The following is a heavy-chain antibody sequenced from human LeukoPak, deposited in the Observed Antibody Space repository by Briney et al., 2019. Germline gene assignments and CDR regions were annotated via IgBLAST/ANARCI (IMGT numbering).Heavy chain of an antibody. CDR1: GFTFSSYT. Sequence: GGSLRLSCAASGFTFSSYTMHWVRQAPGKGLEWVAVISYDGSNKHYADSVKGRFTISRDNAKNSLYLQMNSLRAEDTAVYYCAREGYCSSTSCMYFDYWGQGTLVTVSS. CDR2: ISYDGSNK. CDR3: AREGYCSSTSCMYFDY. D-gene: IGHD2-2*01. V-gene: IGHV3-30-3*01. J-gene: IGHJ4*02.